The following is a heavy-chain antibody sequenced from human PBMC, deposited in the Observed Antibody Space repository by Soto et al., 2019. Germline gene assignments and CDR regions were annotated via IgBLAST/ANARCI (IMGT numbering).Heavy chain of an antibody. CDR1: GYTFTSYG. CDR3: ARDIAAASTYYYYGMDV. D-gene: IGHD6-13*01. Sequence: QVQLVQSGAEVKKPGASVKVSCKASGYTFTSYGISWVRQAPGQGLEWMGWISAYNGNTNYAQKLQGRITMTTDTSTSTAYMELRSLRSDDPAVYYCARDIAAASTYYYYGMDVWGQGTTVTVSS. CDR2: ISAYNGNT. J-gene: IGHJ6*02. V-gene: IGHV1-18*01.